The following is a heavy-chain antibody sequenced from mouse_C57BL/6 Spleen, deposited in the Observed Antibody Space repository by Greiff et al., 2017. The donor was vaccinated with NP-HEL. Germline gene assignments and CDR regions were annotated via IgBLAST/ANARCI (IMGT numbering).Heavy chain of an antibody. J-gene: IGHJ1*03. CDR1: GYTFTSYW. V-gene: IGHV1-53*01. Sequence: QVQLKQPGTELVKPGASVKLSCKASGYTFTSYWMHWVKQRPGQGLEWIGNINPSNGGTNYNEKFKSKATLTVDKSSSTAYMQLSSLTSEDSAVYYCAGGSYDYDTYWYFDVWGTGTTVTVSS. D-gene: IGHD2-4*01. CDR2: INPSNGGT. CDR3: AGGSYDYDTYWYFDV.